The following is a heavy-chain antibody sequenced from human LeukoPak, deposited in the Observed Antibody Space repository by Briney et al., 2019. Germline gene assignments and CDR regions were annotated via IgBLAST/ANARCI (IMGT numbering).Heavy chain of an antibody. Sequence: GGSLRLSCAASGFTFTNYGMHWVRQAPGKGLEWVAFIRYDGSNKYYVDSVKGRFTISRDNSKNTLYLQMNSLRAEDTAVYYCAKGEGYYYDSSGYYADYWGQGTLVTVSS. D-gene: IGHD3-22*01. J-gene: IGHJ4*02. CDR1: GFTFTNYG. V-gene: IGHV3-30*02. CDR2: IRYDGSNK. CDR3: AKGEGYYYDSSGYYADY.